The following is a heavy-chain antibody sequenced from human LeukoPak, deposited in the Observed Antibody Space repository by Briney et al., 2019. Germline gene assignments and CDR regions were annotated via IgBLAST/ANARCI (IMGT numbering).Heavy chain of an antibody. CDR2: ISSSSSYI. J-gene: IGHJ5*02. Sequence: GGSLRLSCAASGFTFSSYSMNWVRQAPGKGLEWVSSISSSSSYIYYADSVKGRFTISRDNAKNSLYLQMNSLRAEDTAVYYCAREVITMVRGVPYNWFDPWGQGTLVTVSS. V-gene: IGHV3-21*01. D-gene: IGHD3-10*01. CDR1: GFTFSSYS. CDR3: AREVITMVRGVPYNWFDP.